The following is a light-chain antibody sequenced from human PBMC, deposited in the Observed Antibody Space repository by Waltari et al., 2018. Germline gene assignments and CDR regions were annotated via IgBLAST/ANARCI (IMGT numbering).Light chain of an antibody. Sequence: DIQMTQSPSSLSAFVGDGVAITCRASHNITHYLNWYQQKPGKAPKLLIHATSILHSGVPSRFTGSGLETEFTLNITSLQPEDVATYYCQQSYATPRTFGQGTNVEI. CDR3: QQSYATPRT. CDR1: HNITHY. CDR2: ATS. V-gene: IGKV1-39*01. J-gene: IGKJ1*01.